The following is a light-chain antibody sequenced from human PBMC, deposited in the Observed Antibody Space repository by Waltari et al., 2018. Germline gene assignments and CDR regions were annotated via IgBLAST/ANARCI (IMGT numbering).Light chain of an antibody. J-gene: IGKJ4*01. CDR2: GTF. Sequence: ELVLTQSPGTLSLSTGEGATLSCRTSQTIRTTYLAWYQQKPGQAPTLLIYGTFTRATGIPDRFTGSGSGTDFSLTISSLEPEDFATYYCQQYDISPLTFGGGTKVEIK. V-gene: IGKV3-20*01. CDR1: QTIRTTY. CDR3: QQYDISPLT.